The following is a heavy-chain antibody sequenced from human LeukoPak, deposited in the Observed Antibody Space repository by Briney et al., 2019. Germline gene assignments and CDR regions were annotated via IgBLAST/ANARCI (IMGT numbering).Heavy chain of an antibody. CDR3: AKGPGIAAAALRPFDP. V-gene: IGHV3-23*01. CDR1: GFTFSSYA. J-gene: IGHJ5*02. Sequence: GGSLRLSCAASGFTFSSYAMSWVRQAPGKGLEWVSAISGSGGSTYYADSVKSRFTISRDNSKNTLYLQMNSLRAEDTAVYYCAKGPGIAAAALRPFDPWGQGTLVTVSS. CDR2: ISGSGGST. D-gene: IGHD6-13*01.